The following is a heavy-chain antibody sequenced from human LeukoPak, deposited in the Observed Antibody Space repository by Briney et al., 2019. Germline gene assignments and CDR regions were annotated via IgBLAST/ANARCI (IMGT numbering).Heavy chain of an antibody. CDR3: AREADTTGTTLSWFDP. Sequence: ASVKVSCKASGYTFTSYGISWVRQAPGQGLEWMGWISAYNGNTNYAQKLQGRVTMTTDTSTSTAYMELRSLRSDDTAVYYCAREADTTGTTLSWFDPWGQGTLVTVSS. CDR2: ISAYNGNT. CDR1: GYTFTSYG. V-gene: IGHV1-18*01. J-gene: IGHJ5*02. D-gene: IGHD1-1*01.